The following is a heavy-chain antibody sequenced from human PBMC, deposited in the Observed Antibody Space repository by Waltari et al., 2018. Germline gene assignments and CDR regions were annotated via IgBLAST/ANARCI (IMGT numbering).Heavy chain of an antibody. Sequence: EVQVLESGGGLVQPGGSRRLTGEASGFIFNNYAINWVRQAPGKGLEWVSGINGYGDKTYYADSVKGRFTLSRDNSRNTLSLQMNSLRAEDTAVYYCAKAHFYDTSGYIEHWGQGTLVTVSS. CDR3: AKAHFYDTSGYIEH. CDR2: INGYGDKT. V-gene: IGHV3-23*01. J-gene: IGHJ5*02. CDR1: GFIFNNYA. D-gene: IGHD3-22*01.